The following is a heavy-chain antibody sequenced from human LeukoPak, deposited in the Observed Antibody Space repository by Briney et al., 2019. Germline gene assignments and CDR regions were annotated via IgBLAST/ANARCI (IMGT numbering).Heavy chain of an antibody. CDR1: GGSISSSHW. CDR2: IYYSGST. CDR3: ARGCRYCSSTSCYVKHYFDY. D-gene: IGHD2-2*01. Sequence: PSETLSLTCAVSGGSISSSHWWSWVRQPPGKGLEWIGSIYYSGSTYYNPSLKSRVTISVDTSKNQFSLKLSSVTAADTAVYYCARGCRYCSSTSCYVKHYFDYWGQGTLVTVSS. V-gene: IGHV4-39*01. J-gene: IGHJ4*02.